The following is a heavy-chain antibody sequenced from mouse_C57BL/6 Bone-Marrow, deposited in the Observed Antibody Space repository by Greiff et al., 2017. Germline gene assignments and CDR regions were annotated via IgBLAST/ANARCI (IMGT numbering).Heavy chain of an antibody. CDR1: GYTFTSYW. J-gene: IGHJ3*01. CDR3: AREKEDCGYDFAY. Sequence: QVQLQQPGAELVKPGASVKLSCKASGYTFTSYWMQWVKQRPGQGLEWIGEIDPSGSYTNYNQKFKGKATVTVDTSSSTAYMQLSRLTSEDSAVYCGAREKEDCGYDFAYWGQGTLVTVSA. D-gene: IGHD2-2*01. V-gene: IGHV1-50*01. CDR2: IDPSGSYT.